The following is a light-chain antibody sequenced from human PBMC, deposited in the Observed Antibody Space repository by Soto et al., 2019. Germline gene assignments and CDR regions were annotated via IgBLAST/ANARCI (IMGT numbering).Light chain of an antibody. V-gene: IGLV2-14*01. CDR3: SSYTSSRTLG. CDR1: SSDVGAYRY. Sequence: QSVLTQPASVSGSPGQSITISCTGTSSDVGAYRYVSWYQQHPGKAPKLMIYDVSNRPSGVSNRFSGSKSGNTASLTISGLQAEDEADYYCSSYTSSRTLGFGGGTKVTVL. J-gene: IGLJ2*01. CDR2: DVS.